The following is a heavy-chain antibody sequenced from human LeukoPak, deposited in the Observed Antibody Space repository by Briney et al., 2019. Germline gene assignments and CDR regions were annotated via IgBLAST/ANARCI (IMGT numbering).Heavy chain of an antibody. V-gene: IGHV4-31*03. Sequence: PSETLSLTCTVSGGSISSGGYYWSWIRQHPGKGLERIGYIYYSGSTYYNPSLKSRVTISVDTSKNQFSPKLSSVTAADTAVYYCARAAGSYCSSTSCYTYYYYMDVWGKGTTVTVSS. J-gene: IGHJ6*03. D-gene: IGHD2-2*02. CDR1: GGSISSGGYY. CDR2: IYYSGST. CDR3: ARAAGSYCSSTSCYTYYYYMDV.